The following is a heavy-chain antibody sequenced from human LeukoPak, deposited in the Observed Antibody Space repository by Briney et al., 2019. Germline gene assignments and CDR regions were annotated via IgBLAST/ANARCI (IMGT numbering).Heavy chain of an antibody. CDR2: INPHSGGT. CDR1: GYTFTGYY. V-gene: IGHV1-2*02. D-gene: IGHD6-13*01. J-gene: IGHJ4*02. Sequence: GASVKVSCKASGYTFTGYYIHWVRQAPGQGLEWMGWINPHSGGTNYAQKFQGGVTMTRDTSITTAYMELSSLRSDDTAVYYCGSIATAGEIDYWGQGTLVTVSS. CDR3: GSIATAGEIDY.